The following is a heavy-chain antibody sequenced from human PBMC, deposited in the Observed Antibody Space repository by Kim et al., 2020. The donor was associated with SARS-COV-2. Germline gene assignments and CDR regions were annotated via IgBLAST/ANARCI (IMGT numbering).Heavy chain of an antibody. CDR3: AKGPYGSGTYYSDY. D-gene: IGHD3-10*01. Sequence: ADSGKSRFTISRDNSKNTLYLQMNSLRAEDTAVYYCAKGPYGSGTYYSDYWGQGTLVTVSS. V-gene: IGHV3-23*03. J-gene: IGHJ4*02.